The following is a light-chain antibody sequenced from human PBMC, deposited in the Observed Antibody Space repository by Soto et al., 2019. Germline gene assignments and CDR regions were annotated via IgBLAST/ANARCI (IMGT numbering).Light chain of an antibody. CDR2: AAS. CDR1: QTFSSY. V-gene: IGKV1-39*01. J-gene: IGKJ5*01. CDR3: QQSYSTLSIT. Sequence: DIQMTQSPSTLSASVGDRVTITCRVSQTFSSYLAWYQQKPGKAPKLLIYAASSLQSGVPSRFSGSGSGTDFTLTISSLQPEDFATYYCQQSYSTLSITFGQGTRLEI.